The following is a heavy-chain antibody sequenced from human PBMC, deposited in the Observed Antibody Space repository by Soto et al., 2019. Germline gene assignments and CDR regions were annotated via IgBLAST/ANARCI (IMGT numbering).Heavy chain of an antibody. CDR1: GGSISSSSYY. V-gene: IGHV4-39*01. D-gene: IGHD2-15*01. CDR3: ARLGYFSGGSCPN. J-gene: IGHJ4*02. Sequence: QLQLQESGPGLVKPSETLSLTCTVSGGSISSSSYYWGWIRQPPGKGLGWIGSIYYSGSTYYNPSLQRRVTISVDTSEYQRSLNLCSVTAADTAVYYCARLGYFSGGSCPNWGQGTLVTVSS. CDR2: IYYSGST.